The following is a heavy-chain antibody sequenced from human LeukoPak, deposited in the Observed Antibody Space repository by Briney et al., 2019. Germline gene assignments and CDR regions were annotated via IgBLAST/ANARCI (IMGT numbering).Heavy chain of an antibody. V-gene: IGHV1-69*01. CDR3: ARAEGFWSGYYWGY. CDR1: GGTFSSCA. J-gene: IGHJ4*02. CDR2: HLPIFGTE. Sequence: ASVKLSCKASGGTFSSCALSWVRQAPGQGLEWVGEHLPIFGTENYAEKSRDRDAFTAEEPTNTAHMELSSLRSEDTAVYCCARAEGFWSGYYWGYWGQGTLVTVSS. D-gene: IGHD3-3*01.